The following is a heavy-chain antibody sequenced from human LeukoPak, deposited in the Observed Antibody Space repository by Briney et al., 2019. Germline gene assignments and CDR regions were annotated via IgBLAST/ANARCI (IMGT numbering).Heavy chain of an antibody. J-gene: IGHJ5*02. D-gene: IGHD2-2*01. CDR1: GRTFSSYA. V-gene: IGHV1-69*13. CDR2: IIPIFGTA. Sequence: SVKVFCKASGRTFSSYAISWVRQAPGQGLEWMGGIIPIFGTANYAQKFQGRVTITADESTSTAYMELSSLRSEDTAVYYCARGWGGYCSSTSCYAMIDPWGQGTLVTVSS. CDR3: ARGWGGYCSSTSCYAMIDP.